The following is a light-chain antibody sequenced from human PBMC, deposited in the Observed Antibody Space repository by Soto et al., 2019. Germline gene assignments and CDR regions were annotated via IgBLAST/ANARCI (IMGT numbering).Light chain of an antibody. CDR1: SGDVGTYNL. Sequence: QSALTQPASVSGSPGQSITISCTGTSGDVGTYNLVSWYQQHPGRAPKLIIFEVNKRPSGVSNRLSGSKSGNTASLAISGLQADDEADYHCCSYAGRSNVVCGGGTILTVL. CDR3: CSYAGRSNVV. CDR2: EVN. J-gene: IGLJ2*01. V-gene: IGLV2-23*02.